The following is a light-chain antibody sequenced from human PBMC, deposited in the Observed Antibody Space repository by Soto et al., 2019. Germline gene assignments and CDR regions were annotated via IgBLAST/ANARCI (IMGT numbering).Light chain of an antibody. J-gene: IGLJ2*01. CDR2: DVS. V-gene: IGLV2-14*03. Sequence: QSALTQPASVSGSPGQSITISCTGSSSDVGGYDYVSWYQQHPGKAPKLMIYDVSNRPSGVSNRFSGSKSGNTASLTISGLQAEDEADDYGCAFTSITGVVVFGGGTKVTVL. CDR1: SSDVGGYDY. CDR3: CAFTSITGVVV.